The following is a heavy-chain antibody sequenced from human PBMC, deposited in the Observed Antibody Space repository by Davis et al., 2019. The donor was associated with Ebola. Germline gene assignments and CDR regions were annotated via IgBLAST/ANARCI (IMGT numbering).Heavy chain of an antibody. J-gene: IGHJ4*02. V-gene: IGHV3-23*01. D-gene: IGHD6-19*01. CDR2: ISAYGENT. CDR1: GFTFSTYA. CDR3: AKDGAVAGFDS. Sequence: GESLHISCAASGFTFSTYAMNWVRQAPGKGLEWVSSISAYGENTYYADSVKGRFTITRDNSKNTLYLHMISLRADDTAIYYCAKDGAVAGFDSWGQGALVTVYS.